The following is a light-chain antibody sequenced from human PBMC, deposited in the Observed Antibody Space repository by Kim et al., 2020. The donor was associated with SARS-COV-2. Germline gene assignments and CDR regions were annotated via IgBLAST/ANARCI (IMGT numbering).Light chain of an antibody. V-gene: IGLV2-14*03. CDR3: SSYTSSSTYV. Sequence: QSVLTQPASVSGSPGQSITISCTGTSSDVGGYDYVSWYQHHPGKAPELMIYDVSKRPSGVSNRFSGSKSGNTASLTISGLQAEDEADYYCSSYTSSSTYVFGTGTKVTVL. CDR2: DVS. CDR1: SSDVGGYDY. J-gene: IGLJ1*01.